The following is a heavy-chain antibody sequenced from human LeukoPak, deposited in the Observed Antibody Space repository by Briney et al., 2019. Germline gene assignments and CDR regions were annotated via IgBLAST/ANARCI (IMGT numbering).Heavy chain of an antibody. D-gene: IGHD2-21*01. J-gene: IGHJ4*02. V-gene: IGHV3-7*01. Sequence: GGSLRLSCAASGFTFSSYWMSWVRQAPGKGLEWVANIKQDGSEKYYVDSVKGRFTISRDNAKNSLYLQMNSLRADDTAVYYCARGPSENNYLWMDYWGQGTLVTVSS. CDR3: ARGPSENNYLWMDY. CDR1: GFTFSSYW. CDR2: IKQDGSEK.